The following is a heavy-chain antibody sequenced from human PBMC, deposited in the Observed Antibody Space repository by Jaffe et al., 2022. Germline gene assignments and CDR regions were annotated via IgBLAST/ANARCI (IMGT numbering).Heavy chain of an antibody. CDR1: GGSISSSSYY. V-gene: IGHV4-39*01. Sequence: QLQLQESGPGLVKPSETLSLTCTVSGGSISSSSYYWGWIRQPPGKGLEWIGSIYYSGSTYYNPSLKSRVTISVDTSKNQFSLKLSSVTAADTAVYYCARRFRTTVTTYPGRGGFDPWGQGTLVTVSS. CDR3: ARRFRTTVTTYPGRGGFDP. J-gene: IGHJ5*02. D-gene: IGHD4-17*01. CDR2: IYYSGST.